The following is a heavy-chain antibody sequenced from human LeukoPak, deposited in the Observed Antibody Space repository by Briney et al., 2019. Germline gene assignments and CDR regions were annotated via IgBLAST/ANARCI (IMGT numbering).Heavy chain of an antibody. CDR1: GFTFSNYA. D-gene: IGHD3-10*01. Sequence: GKSLRLSCAASGFTFSNYAMHWVRQTPGKGLEWVSLISSGGTYEYYADSVKGRFTISRDNSKNTLYLQLNSLRAEDKAVYYCARDSTYYYDSGSSGPHYFDNWGQGTLVTVSS. CDR3: ARDSTYYYDSGSSGPHYFDN. J-gene: IGHJ4*02. V-gene: IGHV3-30*01. CDR2: ISSGGTYE.